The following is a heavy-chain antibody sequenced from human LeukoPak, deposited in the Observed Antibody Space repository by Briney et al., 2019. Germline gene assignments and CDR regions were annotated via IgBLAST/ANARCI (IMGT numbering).Heavy chain of an antibody. CDR2: ISSSGSTI. Sequence: GGSLRLSCAASGFTFRSYEMNWVRQAPGKGLEWVSYISSSGSTIYYADSVKGRFTISRDNAKNSLYLQMDSLRAEDTAVYYCAKFSRAADSYWGQGTLVTVSS. CDR3: AKFSRAADSY. V-gene: IGHV3-48*03. J-gene: IGHJ4*02. CDR1: GFTFRSYE. D-gene: IGHD2-15*01.